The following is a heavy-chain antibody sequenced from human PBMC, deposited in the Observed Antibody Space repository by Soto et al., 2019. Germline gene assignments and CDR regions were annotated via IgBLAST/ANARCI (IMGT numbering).Heavy chain of an antibody. CDR3: ARDEGGPTTAWDY. CDR2: IYYSGST. D-gene: IGHD1-1*01. J-gene: IGHJ4*02. Sequence: QVQLQESGPGLVKPSETLSLTCTVSGGSVSSGSYYWSWIRQPPGKGLEWIGYIYYSGSTNYNPSLKSRVTISVDTSKNQFSLKLSSVTAADTAVYYCARDEGGPTTAWDYWGQGTLVTVSS. V-gene: IGHV4-61*01. CDR1: GGSVSSGSYY.